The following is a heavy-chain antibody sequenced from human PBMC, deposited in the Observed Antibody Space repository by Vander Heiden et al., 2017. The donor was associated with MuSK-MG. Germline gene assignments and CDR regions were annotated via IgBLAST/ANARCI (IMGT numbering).Heavy chain of an antibody. CDR3: AKDFRLEGYRGFDY. D-gene: IGHD3-16*01. V-gene: IGHV3-23*01. Sequence: EVQLLESGGGLVKPGGSLRLYYAASGLTISSYAMGWVRQAPGKGLEWVSAISGRGGSTYYADSVKGRFTISRDNSKNTLYLQMNSLRAEDTAVYYCAKDFRLEGYRGFDYWGQGTLVTVSS. CDR2: ISGRGGST. CDR1: GLTISSYA. J-gene: IGHJ4*02.